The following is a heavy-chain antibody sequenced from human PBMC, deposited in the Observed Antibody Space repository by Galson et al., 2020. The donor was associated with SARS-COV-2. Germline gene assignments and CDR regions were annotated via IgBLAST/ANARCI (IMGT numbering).Heavy chain of an antibody. J-gene: IGHJ4*02. Sequence: GGSLRLSCAASGFTFNDYAMTWVRQTPGKGLEWVSTMNGGGGKTFYADSVKGRVTVYSDNFKSTLYLQISNLRAEDTAIYYCAKDSHPYYYDSSGYNPNYFDSWGQGTLVTVSS. CDR1: GFTFNDYA. CDR2: MNGGGGKT. CDR3: AKDSHPYYYDSSGYNPNYFDS. D-gene: IGHD3-22*01. V-gene: IGHV3-23*01.